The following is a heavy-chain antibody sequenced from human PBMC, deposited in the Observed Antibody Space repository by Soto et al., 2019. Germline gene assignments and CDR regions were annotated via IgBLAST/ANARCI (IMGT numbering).Heavy chain of an antibody. J-gene: IGHJ6*02. D-gene: IGHD6-19*01. Sequence: SETLSLTCTVSGGSISSYYWSWIRQPPGKGLEWIGYIYYSGSTNYNPSLKSRVTISVDTSKNQFSLKLSSVTAADTAVYYCARAAVAGIYYYYGMDVWGQGTTVTVSS. CDR3: ARAAVAGIYYYYGMDV. CDR1: GGSISSYY. V-gene: IGHV4-59*08. CDR2: IYYSGST.